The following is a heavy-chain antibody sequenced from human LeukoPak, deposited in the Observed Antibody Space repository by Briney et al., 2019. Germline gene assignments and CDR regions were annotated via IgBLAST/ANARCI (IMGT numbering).Heavy chain of an antibody. CDR3: ARGLGYCSSTSCSDPYYFDY. CDR2: IDWDDDK. J-gene: IGHJ4*02. Sequence: SGPTLVNPTQTLTLTCTFSGFSLSTSGLCVSWIRQPPGKALEWLALIDWDDDKYYSTSLKTRLTISKDTSKNQVVLTMTNMDPVDTATYYCARGLGYCSSTSCSDPYYFDYWGQGTLVTVSS. CDR1: GFSLSTSGLC. D-gene: IGHD2-2*01. V-gene: IGHV2-70*01.